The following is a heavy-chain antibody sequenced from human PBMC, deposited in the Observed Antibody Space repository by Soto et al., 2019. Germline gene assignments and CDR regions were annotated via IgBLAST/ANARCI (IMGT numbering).Heavy chain of an antibody. CDR2: ISPQGGST. J-gene: IGHJ4*02. V-gene: IGHV3-64D*06. CDR1: GFAFSSYA. Sequence: GGSLRLSCSASGFAFSSYAMHWVRQTPGKGLEYVSAISPQGGSTYYADSVKGRFTISRDDSKNTVYLQMSSLRPDDTAVYYCVNMMIARGGFDFWGQGTLVTVSS. CDR3: VNMMIARGGFDF. D-gene: IGHD2-21*01.